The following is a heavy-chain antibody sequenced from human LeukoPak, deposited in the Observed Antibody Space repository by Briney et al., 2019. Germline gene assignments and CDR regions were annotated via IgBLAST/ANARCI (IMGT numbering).Heavy chain of an antibody. V-gene: IGHV4-59*08. CDR1: GGSISSYY. Sequence: PSETLSLTCTVSGGSISSYYWSWIRQPPGKGLEWIGYIYYSGSTNYNPSLKSRVTISVDTPKNQFSLKLSSVTAADTAVYYCATTENSSGWFGYWGQGTLVTVSS. D-gene: IGHD6-19*01. CDR3: ATTENSSGWFGY. CDR2: IYYSGST. J-gene: IGHJ4*02.